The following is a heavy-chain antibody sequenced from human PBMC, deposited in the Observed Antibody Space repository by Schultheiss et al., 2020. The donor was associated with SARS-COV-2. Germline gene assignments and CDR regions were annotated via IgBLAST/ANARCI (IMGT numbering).Heavy chain of an antibody. D-gene: IGHD6-19*01. V-gene: IGHV3-15*01. Sequence: GGSLRLSCAASGITFSNAWMSWVRQAPGKGLEWVGHIKRKTDGGTTDYAAPVKGRFTISRDDSKNTLYLQMNSLKTEDTAVYYCITDSSGWYRVVGYWGQGTLVTVSS. CDR3: ITDSSGWYRVVGY. CDR2: IKRKTDGGTT. CDR1: GITFSNAW. J-gene: IGHJ4*02.